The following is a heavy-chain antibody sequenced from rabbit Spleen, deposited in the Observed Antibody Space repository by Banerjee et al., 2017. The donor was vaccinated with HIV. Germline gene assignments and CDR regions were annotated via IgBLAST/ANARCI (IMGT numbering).Heavy chain of an antibody. CDR3: ARGVASDVWGDL. V-gene: IGHV1S40*01. Sequence: QSLEESGGDLVKPGASLTLTCIASGVSFSANSYICWVRQAPGKGLEWIVCIDSGSSGFTYFASWAKGRFTISRTSSTTVTLQMTSLTAADTATYFCARGVASDVWGDLWGQGTLVTVS. D-gene: IGHD4-1*01. CDR1: GVSFSANSY. J-gene: IGHJ4*01. CDR2: IDSGSSGFT.